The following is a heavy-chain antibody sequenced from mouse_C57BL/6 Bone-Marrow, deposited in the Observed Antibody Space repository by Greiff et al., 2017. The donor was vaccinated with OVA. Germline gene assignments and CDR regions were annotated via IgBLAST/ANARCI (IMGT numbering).Heavy chain of an antibody. J-gene: IGHJ1*03. CDR3: ARYYCGSSYGYFAV. Sequence: QVQLQQSDAELVKPGASVKISCKASGYTFTDHTIHWMKQRPEQGLEWIGYIYPRDGSTKYNAKFKGKATLTADKSSSTAYLQLNSLTSEDSAVYVCARYYCGSSYGYFAVWGTGTTVTVSS. CDR1: GYTFTDHT. CDR2: IYPRDGST. V-gene: IGHV1-78*01. D-gene: IGHD1-1*01.